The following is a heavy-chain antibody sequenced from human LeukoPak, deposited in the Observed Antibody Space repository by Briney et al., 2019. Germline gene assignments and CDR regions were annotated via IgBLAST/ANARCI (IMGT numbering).Heavy chain of an antibody. V-gene: IGHV4-39*01. J-gene: IGHJ4*02. CDR3: ARQNDRSFDY. CDR1: GGSISRSSYY. D-gene: IGHD1-1*01. CDR2: IYYSGTT. Sequence: PSETLSLTCTVSGGSISRSSYYWGWVRQPPGKGREWIGSIYYSGTTYYNPSLKSRVTISVDTSKNQFSLKLRSVTAADTAVYHCARQNDRSFDYWGQGTLVTVSS.